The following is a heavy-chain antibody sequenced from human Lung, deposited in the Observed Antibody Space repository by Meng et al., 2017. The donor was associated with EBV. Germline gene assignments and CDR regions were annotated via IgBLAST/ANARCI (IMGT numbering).Heavy chain of an antibody. Sequence: HVHLQHSGPALVKPSQTLPLTWVISGNSVSSSSAAWTWIRQSPSRGLEWLGRTYYRSKWYNDYAVFVKSRITINPDTSKNQFSLQSNSVTPEDTAVYYCARGATSVFDLWGRGTLVTVSS. CDR1: GNSVSSSSAA. CDR2: TYYRSKWYN. CDR3: ARGATSVFDL. J-gene: IGHJ2*01. V-gene: IGHV6-1*01.